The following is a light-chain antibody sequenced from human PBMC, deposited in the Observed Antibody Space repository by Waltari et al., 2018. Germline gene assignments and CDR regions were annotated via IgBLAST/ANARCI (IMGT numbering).Light chain of an antibody. Sequence: DIKMTQSPSSLSASVGDRVTITCRASQGISSWLALYQQKPGKAPKLLIYKASSLQSGVPSRFSGSGSGTDFTLTISSLQPEDFATYYCQQYNSAPPWTFGQGTKVEIK. CDR1: QGISSW. CDR2: KAS. J-gene: IGKJ1*01. CDR3: QQYNSAPPWT. V-gene: IGKV1-12*01.